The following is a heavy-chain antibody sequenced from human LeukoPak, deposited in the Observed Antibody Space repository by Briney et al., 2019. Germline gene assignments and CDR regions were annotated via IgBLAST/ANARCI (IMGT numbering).Heavy chain of an antibody. Sequence: GGSLGLSCAASGFTFTSYAMSWARQAPGKGLEWVSAISGSGESTYYADSVKGRFTISRDNSKNTLYLQMNSLRAEDTAVYYCARGLRGAEYWGQGTLVTVSS. D-gene: IGHD4/OR15-4a*01. V-gene: IGHV3-23*01. CDR1: GFTFTSYA. CDR3: ARGLRGAEY. CDR2: ISGSGEST. J-gene: IGHJ4*02.